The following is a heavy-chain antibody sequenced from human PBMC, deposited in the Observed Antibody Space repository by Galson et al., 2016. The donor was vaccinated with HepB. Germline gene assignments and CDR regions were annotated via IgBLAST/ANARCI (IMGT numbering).Heavy chain of an antibody. CDR1: GFPFNSFW. D-gene: IGHD5-24*01. Sequence: SLRLSCAASGFPFNSFWMDWVRQAPGKGLVWVSRLTSEGLTTYADFVEGRFSISRANARNTLPLQMDSLSGEDTAVYYCARENHGRFDYWGQGALGTVSS. CDR3: ARENHGRFDY. V-gene: IGHV3-74*01. CDR2: LTSEGLT. J-gene: IGHJ4*02.